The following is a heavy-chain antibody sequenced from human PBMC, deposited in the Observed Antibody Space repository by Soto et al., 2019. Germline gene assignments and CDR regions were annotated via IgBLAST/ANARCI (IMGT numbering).Heavy chain of an antibody. D-gene: IGHD3-22*01. Sequence: EVQLVESGGGVVRPGGSLRLSCAASGFTFDDYGMSWVRQAPGKGLEWVSGINWNGGSTGYADSVKGRFTISRDNAKNSLYLQRNSLGAEDTVLYYCARGHGTYYYDSSGYRDAVDIWGQGTMVTVSS. J-gene: IGHJ3*02. CDR3: ARGHGTYYYDSSGYRDAVDI. V-gene: IGHV3-20*04. CDR2: INWNGGST. CDR1: GFTFDDYG.